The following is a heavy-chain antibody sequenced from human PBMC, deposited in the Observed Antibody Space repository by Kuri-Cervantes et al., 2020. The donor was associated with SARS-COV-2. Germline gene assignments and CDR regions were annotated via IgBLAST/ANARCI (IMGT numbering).Heavy chain of an antibody. D-gene: IGHD1-7*01. CDR1: GGSISSYY. J-gene: IGHJ5*02. Sequence: GSLRLSCTVSGGSISSYYWSWIRQPPGKGLEWIGYIYYSGSTNYNPSLKSRVTISVDASKNQFSLKLSSVTAADTAVYYCARVRYNWNYPYNWFDPWGQGTLVTVSS. CDR3: ARVRYNWNYPYNWFDP. V-gene: IGHV4-59*12. CDR2: IYYSGST.